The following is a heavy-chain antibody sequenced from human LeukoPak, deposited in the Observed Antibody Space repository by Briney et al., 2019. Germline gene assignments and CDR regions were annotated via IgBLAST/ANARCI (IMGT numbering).Heavy chain of an antibody. Sequence: GGSLRLSCTASGFTFSSAWMTWVRQAPGKGLEWVANIREDGTEKNYVDSVKGRFTISRDNAKNSLFLQMSNLRDDDTAIYYCARHVGISFWGQGTLVTVSS. CDR2: IREDGTEK. CDR1: GFTFSSAW. J-gene: IGHJ4*02. CDR3: ARHVGISF. V-gene: IGHV3-7*01. D-gene: IGHD7-27*01.